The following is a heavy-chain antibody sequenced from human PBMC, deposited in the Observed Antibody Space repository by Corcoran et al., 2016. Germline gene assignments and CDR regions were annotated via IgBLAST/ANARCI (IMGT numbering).Heavy chain of an antibody. D-gene: IGHD2-15*01. J-gene: IGHJ4*02. CDR1: GGSFSGYY. CDR2: INHSGST. Sequence: QVQLQQWGAGLLKPSETLSLTCAVYGGSFSGYYWSWIRQPPGKGLEWIGEINHSGSTNYNPSLKSRVPTSVDTSKNQFSLKLSSVTAADTAVYYCAIKNGGGSPLGYWGQGTLVTVSS. V-gene: IGHV4-34*01. CDR3: AIKNGGGSPLGY.